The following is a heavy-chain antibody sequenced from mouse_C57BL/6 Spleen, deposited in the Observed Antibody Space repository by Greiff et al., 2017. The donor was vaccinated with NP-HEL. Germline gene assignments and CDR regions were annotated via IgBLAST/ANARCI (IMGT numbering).Heavy chain of an antibody. CDR1: GFTFSSYG. D-gene: IGHD2-4*01. J-gene: IGHJ4*01. Sequence: EVKLVESGGDLVKPGGSLKLSCAASGFTFSSYGMSWVRQTPDKRLEWAATISSGGSYTYYPDSVKGQFTISRDNAKNTLYLQMSILKSEDTAMYYCARPYDYDPYYYAVDYWSQGASVTVAS. V-gene: IGHV5-6*01. CDR2: ISSGGSYT. CDR3: ARPYDYDPYYYAVDY.